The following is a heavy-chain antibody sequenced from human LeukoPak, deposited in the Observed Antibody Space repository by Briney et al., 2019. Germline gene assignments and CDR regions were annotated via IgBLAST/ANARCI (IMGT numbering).Heavy chain of an antibody. CDR1: GYALSSHW. CDR2: VNRDGSET. CDR3: ARNNGMDV. V-gene: IGHV3-7*03. Sequence: GGSLRLSCAASGYALSSHWMTWVRQVPGRGPEWVANVNRDGSETYYLDSVKGRFTISKDNAKNSLYLQMNSLRAEDTALYHCARNNGMDVWGQGTTVIVSS. J-gene: IGHJ6*02.